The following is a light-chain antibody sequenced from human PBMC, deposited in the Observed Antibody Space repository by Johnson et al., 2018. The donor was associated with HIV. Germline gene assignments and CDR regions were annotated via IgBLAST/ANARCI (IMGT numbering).Light chain of an antibody. CDR1: SSNIGNNY. V-gene: IGLV1-51*01. Sequence: QSVLTQPPSVSAAPGQKVTISCSGSSSNIGNNYVSWYQQLPGTAPKLLIYDTSKRPSWIPDRFSGSQSGTSATLGTHGLKTADEAHYYCGTWDSSLSDYVFGTGTKVTVL. J-gene: IGLJ1*01. CDR2: DTS. CDR3: GTWDSSLSDYV.